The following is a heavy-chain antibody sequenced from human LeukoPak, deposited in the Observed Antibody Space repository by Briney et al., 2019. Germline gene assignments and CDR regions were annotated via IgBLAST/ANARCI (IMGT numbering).Heavy chain of an antibody. CDR2: IYYSGST. CDR1: GGSISSSSYY. CDR3: ARPEYYDILTYAFDI. Sequence: SETLSLTCTVSGGSISSSSYYWGWIRQPPGKGLEWIGGIYYSGSTYYNPSLKSRVTISVDTSKNQFPLKLSSVTAADTAVYYCARPEYYDILTYAFDIWGQGTMVTVSS. D-gene: IGHD3-9*01. J-gene: IGHJ3*02. V-gene: IGHV4-39*01.